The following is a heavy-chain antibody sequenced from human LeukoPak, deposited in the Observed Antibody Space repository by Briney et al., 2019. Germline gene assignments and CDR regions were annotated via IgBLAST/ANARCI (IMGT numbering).Heavy chain of an antibody. D-gene: IGHD6-13*01. J-gene: IGHJ4*02. CDR3: ARDSAGNDY. CDR1: GFTFSTYW. Sequence: GGSLRLSCAASGFTFSTYWMSWVRQAPGKGLEWVANIKQDGCEKDYVDSVKGRFTISRDNAKNSLYLQMNSLRAEDTAMYYCARDSAGNDYWGQGTLVTVSS. V-gene: IGHV3-7*01. CDR2: IKQDGCEK.